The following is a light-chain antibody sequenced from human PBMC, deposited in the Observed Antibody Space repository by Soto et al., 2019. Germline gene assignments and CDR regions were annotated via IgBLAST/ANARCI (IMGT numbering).Light chain of an antibody. CDR2: DVS. CDR1: SSDVGGYKY. J-gene: IGLJ1*01. V-gene: IGLV2-14*03. Sequence: QSVLTQPASVSGFPGQSITISCTGTSSDVGGYKYVSWYQHHPGKAPKLMIYDVSHRPSGVSSRFSGSKSGNTASLTISGLQAEDEADYYCSSYTSSSTLGVFGTGTKVTVL. CDR3: SSYTSSSTLGV.